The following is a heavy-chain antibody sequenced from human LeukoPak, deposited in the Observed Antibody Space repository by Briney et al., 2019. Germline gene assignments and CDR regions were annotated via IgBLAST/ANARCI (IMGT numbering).Heavy chain of an antibody. CDR3: ARDPTDYYYDSSGSFDY. D-gene: IGHD3-22*01. CDR2: ISAYNGNT. J-gene: IGHJ4*02. V-gene: IGHV1-18*01. Sequence: ASVKVSCKASGYTFTSYGISWVRQAPGQGLEWMGWISAYNGNTNYAQKLQGRVTMTTDTSTSTAYMELRSLRSDDTAVYCCARDPTDYYYDSSGSFDYWGQGTLVTVSS. CDR1: GYTFTSYG.